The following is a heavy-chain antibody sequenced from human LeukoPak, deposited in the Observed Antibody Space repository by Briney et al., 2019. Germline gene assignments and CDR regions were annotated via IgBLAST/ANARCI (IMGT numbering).Heavy chain of an antibody. J-gene: IGHJ5*02. CDR3: ARDRYYYDSSGTRWFDP. CDR2: IHNSGIT. V-gene: IGHV4-59*01. D-gene: IGHD3-22*01. CDR1: GVSISSYY. Sequence: SETPSLTCTVSGVSISSYYWGWIRQPPGKGLEWIGYIHNSGITNYNPSLKSRVTISVDTSKNQFSLKLSSVTAADTAVYYCARDRYYYDSSGTRWFDPWGQGTLVTVSS.